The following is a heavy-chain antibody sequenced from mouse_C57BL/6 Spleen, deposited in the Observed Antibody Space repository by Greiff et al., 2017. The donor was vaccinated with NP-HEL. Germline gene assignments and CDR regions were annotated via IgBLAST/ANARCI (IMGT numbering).Heavy chain of an antibody. CDR3: ARNSEVLRRSHWYFEV. D-gene: IGHD1-2*01. J-gene: IGHJ1*03. Sequence: QVQLKQSGPGLVAPSQSLSITCTVSGFSLTSYAISWVRQPPGKGLEWLGVIWTGGGTNYNSALKSRLSISKDNSKSQVFLKMNSLQTDDTARYYCARNSEVLRRSHWYFEVWGTGTTVTVSS. V-gene: IGHV2-9-1*01. CDR2: IWTGGGT. CDR1: GFSLTSYA.